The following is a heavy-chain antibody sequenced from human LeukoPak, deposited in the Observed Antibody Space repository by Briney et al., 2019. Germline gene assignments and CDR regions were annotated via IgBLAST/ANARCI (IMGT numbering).Heavy chain of an antibody. CDR3: ARGRSPNTAMVILEF. Sequence: GASVKVSCKASGGTFSSYAISWVRQAPGQGLEWMGRIIPILGIANYAQKFQGRVTITADKSTSTAYMELSSLRSEDTAVCYCARGRSPNTAMVILEFWGQGTLVTVSS. D-gene: IGHD5-18*01. J-gene: IGHJ4*02. CDR1: GGTFSSYA. V-gene: IGHV1-69*04. CDR2: IIPILGIA.